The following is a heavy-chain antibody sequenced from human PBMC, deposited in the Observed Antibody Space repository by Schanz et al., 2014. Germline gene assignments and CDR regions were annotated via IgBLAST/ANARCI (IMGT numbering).Heavy chain of an antibody. CDR1: GFTFTNYA. CDR3: AKDHAGSDILTALGN. V-gene: IGHV3-23*01. J-gene: IGHJ4*02. Sequence: EVQLLESGGGPVQPGGSLRLSCAASGFTFTNYAMTWVRQAPGKGLEWVSGISGSGGSTYDADSVKGRFTISRDNSKNTLYLQMNSLRAEDTAVYYCAKDHAGSDILTALGNWGQGTLVTDSS. CDR2: ISGSGGST. D-gene: IGHD3-9*01.